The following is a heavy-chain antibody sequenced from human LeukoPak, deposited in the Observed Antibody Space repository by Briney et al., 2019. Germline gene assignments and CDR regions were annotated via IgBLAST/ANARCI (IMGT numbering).Heavy chain of an antibody. CDR3: ARDGLLGGVPYYFDY. CDR1: GFTFSSYS. D-gene: IGHD3-16*01. CDR2: ISSSSSYV. V-gene: IGHV3-21*01. Sequence: PGGSLRLSCAASGFTFSSYSMNWVRQAPGKGLEWVSSISSSSSYVYYADSVKGRFTISRANAKNSLYLQMNSLRAEDTAVYYCARDGLLGGVPYYFDYWGQGTLVTVSS. J-gene: IGHJ4*02.